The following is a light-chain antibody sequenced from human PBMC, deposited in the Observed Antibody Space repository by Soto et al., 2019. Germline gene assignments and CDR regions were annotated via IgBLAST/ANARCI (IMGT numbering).Light chain of an antibody. CDR2: AAS. Sequence: DLQMTQSPSSLSASVGDRVTITCRASQSITNYLNWYQQKPGKAPKLLIYAASSLQSGVPSRFSGSGSGTDFTLTISSLQPEDFATYFCQQSYSTPRGTFGQGTKVEIK. CDR1: QSITNY. J-gene: IGKJ1*01. CDR3: QQSYSTPRGT. V-gene: IGKV1-39*01.